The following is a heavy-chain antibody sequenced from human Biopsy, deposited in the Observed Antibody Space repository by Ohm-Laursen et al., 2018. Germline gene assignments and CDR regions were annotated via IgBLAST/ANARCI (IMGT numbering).Heavy chain of an antibody. CDR1: GYTFTNYF. J-gene: IGHJ4*02. V-gene: IGHV1-46*01. CDR2: INPSNART. Sequence: GSSVKVSCKASGYTFTNYFLHWVRQAPGQGLEWMGMINPSNARTNYAQKFQGRVTMTRDTSTSTVYMDLGSLRSEDTALYFCARAYRMYFFDFWGQGSLVTVSA. CDR3: ARAYRMYFFDF. D-gene: IGHD3-16*02.